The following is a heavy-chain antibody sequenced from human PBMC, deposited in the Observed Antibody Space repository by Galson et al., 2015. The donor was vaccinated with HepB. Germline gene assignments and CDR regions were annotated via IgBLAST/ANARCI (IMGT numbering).Heavy chain of an antibody. Sequence: SLRLSCAASGFNVSNNYMTWVRQAPGKGLEWVSVIYSGGSTYSADSVKGRFTISRDNSKNTLYLQMSSLRAEDTAVYYCGRDTRSVGALDVWGQGTMVTVSS. V-gene: IGHV3-53*01. CDR3: GRDTRSVGALDV. J-gene: IGHJ3*01. D-gene: IGHD3-3*01. CDR1: GFNVSNNY. CDR2: IYSGGST.